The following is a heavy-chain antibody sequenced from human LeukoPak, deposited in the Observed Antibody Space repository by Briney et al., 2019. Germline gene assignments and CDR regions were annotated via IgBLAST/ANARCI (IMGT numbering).Heavy chain of an antibody. CDR3: AKFQSRGDANFDY. CDR1: GFTFSSYG. J-gene: IGHJ4*02. V-gene: IGHV3-30*18. CDR2: ISYDGSNK. Sequence: GGSLRLSCAASGFTFSSYGMHWVRQAPGKGLEWVAVISYDGSNKYYADSVKGRFTISRDNSKNTLYLQMNSLRAEDTAVYYCAKFQSRGDANFDYWGQGTLVTVSS. D-gene: IGHD3-16*01.